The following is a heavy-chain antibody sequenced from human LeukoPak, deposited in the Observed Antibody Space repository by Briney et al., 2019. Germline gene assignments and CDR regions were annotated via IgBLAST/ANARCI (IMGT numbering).Heavy chain of an antibody. CDR3: AKPDYGDSYYIDY. CDR2: ISGSGGST. D-gene: IGHD4-17*01. Sequence: PGGSLRLSCAASGFTFSSYAKSWVRQAPGKGLEWVSAISGSGGSTYYADSVKGRFTISRDNSKNTLYLQMNSLRAEDTAVYYCAKPDYGDSYYIDYWGQGTLVTVSS. CDR1: GFTFSSYA. J-gene: IGHJ4*02. V-gene: IGHV3-23*01.